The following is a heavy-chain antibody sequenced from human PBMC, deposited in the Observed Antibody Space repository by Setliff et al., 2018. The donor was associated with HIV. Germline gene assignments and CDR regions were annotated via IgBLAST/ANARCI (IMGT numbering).Heavy chain of an antibody. J-gene: IGHJ4*02. V-gene: IGHV1-69*13. D-gene: IGHD1-26*01. Sequence: SVKVSCKASGYTFSGYYIHWVRQAPGQGLEWMGGIIPIIGTTKYAQKFQGRVTITADESASTAYMELSSLRSEDTAVYYCARGIDGSYLKFFDNWGQGTLVTVSS. CDR3: ARGIDGSYLKFFDN. CDR2: IIPIIGTT. CDR1: GYTFSGYY.